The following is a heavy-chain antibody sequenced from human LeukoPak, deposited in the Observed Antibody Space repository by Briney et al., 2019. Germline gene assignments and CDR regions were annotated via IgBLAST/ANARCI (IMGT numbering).Heavy chain of an antibody. CDR2: IGGGGPTT. CDR3: ARGFLGGTDQYFDS. Sequence: EGSLRLSCAASGFTFSTYAMNWVRQAPAKGLEWVSTIGGGGPTTDYADSVKDRFTISRDNSKNTLYLQMNSLRAEDTAVYFCARGFLGGTDQYFDSWGQGTLVTVSS. D-gene: IGHD6-19*01. V-gene: IGHV3-23*01. J-gene: IGHJ4*02. CDR1: GFTFSTYA.